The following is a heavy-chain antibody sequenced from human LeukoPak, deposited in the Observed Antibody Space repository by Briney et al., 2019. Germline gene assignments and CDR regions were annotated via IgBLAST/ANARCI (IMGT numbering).Heavy chain of an antibody. J-gene: IGHJ5*02. CDR2: MFYDGTT. CDR3: GRHTLVTAISTYNWFDP. D-gene: IGHD2-21*02. Sequence: SETLSLTCSVSGASLISSHNFWAWVRQPPGKGLEWIGSMFYDGTTFYSPFLKTRVTISVDTSMNQISLRLDSVTAADTAVYYCGRHTLVTAISTYNWFDPWGQGTLVTVSS. V-gene: IGHV4-39*01. CDR1: GASLISSHNF.